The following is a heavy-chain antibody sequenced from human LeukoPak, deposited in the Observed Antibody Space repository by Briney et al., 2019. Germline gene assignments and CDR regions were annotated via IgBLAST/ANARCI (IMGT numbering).Heavy chain of an antibody. V-gene: IGHV3-21*01. CDR1: GFTFSSYS. J-gene: IGHJ4*02. CDR3: ASEVQRLVRGVYYFDY. D-gene: IGHD6-13*01. CDR2: ISSSSSYI. Sequence: GGSLRLSCAASGFTFSSYSMNWVRQAPGKGLEWVSSISSSSSYIYYADSVKGRFTISRDNAKNSLYLQMNSLRAEDTAVYYCASEVQRLVRGVYYFDYWGQGTLVTVSS.